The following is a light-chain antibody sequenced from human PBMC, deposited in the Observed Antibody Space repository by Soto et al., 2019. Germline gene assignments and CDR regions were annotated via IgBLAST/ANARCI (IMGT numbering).Light chain of an antibody. J-gene: IGLJ2*01. V-gene: IGLV2-14*03. CDR2: DVS. Sequence: QSALTQPASVSGSPGQSITISCTGTSSDVGGYNYVSWYQHHPGKAPKLMIYDVSSRPSGVSNRFSGSRSGNSASLTISGLQAEDEAHYHCSSYTGSTTLVRFGGGTKGTVL. CDR1: SSDVGGYNY. CDR3: SSYTGSTTLVR.